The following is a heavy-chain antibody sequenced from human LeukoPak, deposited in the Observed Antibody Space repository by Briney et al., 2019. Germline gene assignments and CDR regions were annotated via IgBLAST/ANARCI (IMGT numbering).Heavy chain of an antibody. D-gene: IGHD3-22*01. CDR1: GGSFSSGTYY. Sequence: SETLSLTCTVSGGSFSSGTYYWAWIRQPPGKGLEWIGSIYYSGSTYYNPSLKSRVAISVDTSKNQFSLKLSSVTAADTAVYYCARELRYDNSDSGAFWGQGTVVTVSS. CDR3: ARELRYDNSDSGAF. J-gene: IGHJ3*01. V-gene: IGHV4-39*02. CDR2: IYYSGST.